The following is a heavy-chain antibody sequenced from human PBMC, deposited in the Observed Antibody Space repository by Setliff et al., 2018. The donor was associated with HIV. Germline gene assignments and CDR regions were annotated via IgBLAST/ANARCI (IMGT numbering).Heavy chain of an antibody. J-gene: IGHJ4*02. CDR1: GYTFTSYY. Sequence: ASVKVSCKASGYTFTSYYIHWVRQAPGQGLEWMGIINPSGGSTSYAQKFQGRVTMTRDTSTSTVHMELSSLRSEGTAVYYCSRSYNSGSGYYYDDSFDFWGQGTLVTVSS. CDR2: INPSGGST. D-gene: IGHD3-22*01. CDR3: SRSYNSGSGYYYDDSFDF. V-gene: IGHV1-46*01.